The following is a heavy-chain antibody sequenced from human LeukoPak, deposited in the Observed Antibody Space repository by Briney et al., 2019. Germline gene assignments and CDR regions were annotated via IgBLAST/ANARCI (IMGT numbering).Heavy chain of an antibody. CDR1: GVSFSGYY. V-gene: IGHV4-34*01. CDR3: ARDRGGDQLLWNYYYYYYMDV. D-gene: IGHD2-2*01. J-gene: IGHJ6*03. CDR2: INHSGST. Sequence: TSSETLSLTCAVYGVSFSGYYWSWIRQPPGKGLEWIGEINHSGSTNYNPSLKSRVTISVDTPKDQFSLKLGSVTAADTAVDYCARDRGGDQLLWNYYYYYYMDVWGKGTTVTISS.